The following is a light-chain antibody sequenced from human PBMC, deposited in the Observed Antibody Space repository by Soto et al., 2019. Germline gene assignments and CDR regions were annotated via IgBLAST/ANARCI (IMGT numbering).Light chain of an antibody. J-gene: IGKJ3*01. CDR3: QKYNSAPT. V-gene: IGKV1-27*01. CDR2: GAS. CDR1: QGISNY. Sequence: DIPMTQSPSSLSASVGDRVTITCRASQGISNYLAWYQQKPGKVPKLLIYGASTLQSGAPSRFSGSGSGTEFTLTISSLQPEDVATYYCQKYNSAPTFGPGTKVDIK.